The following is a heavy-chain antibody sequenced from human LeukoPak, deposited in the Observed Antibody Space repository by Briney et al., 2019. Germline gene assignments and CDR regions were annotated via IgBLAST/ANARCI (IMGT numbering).Heavy chain of an antibody. CDR3: ASQTLTDDAFDI. J-gene: IGHJ3*02. CDR2: IYTSGRT. D-gene: IGHD1-20*01. V-gene: IGHV4-61*02. Sequence: SQTLSLTCTVSAASVSSGTYYSNWIRQPAEKGLEWIGRIYTSGRTNYNPSLKSRVTISVDTSKNQFSLKLTSVTAADTAVYYCASQTLTDDAFDIWGQGTMVTVSS. CDR1: AASVSSGTYY.